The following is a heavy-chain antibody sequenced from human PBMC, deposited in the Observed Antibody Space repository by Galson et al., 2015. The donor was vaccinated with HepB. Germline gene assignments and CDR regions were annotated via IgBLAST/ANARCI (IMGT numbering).Heavy chain of an antibody. D-gene: IGHD2-2*01. Sequence: SVKVSCKASGYSFTNYGFNWVRQAPGQGLEWMGWISAYNGNTNYAQRFQGRVTMTTDTSTSTAYMELRSLRSDDTAVYYCATINRGRGGYQLPLYYYYMDVWGKGTTVTVSS. CDR2: ISAYNGNT. CDR1: GYSFTNYG. CDR3: ATINRGRGGYQLPLYYYYMDV. J-gene: IGHJ6*03. V-gene: IGHV1-18*01.